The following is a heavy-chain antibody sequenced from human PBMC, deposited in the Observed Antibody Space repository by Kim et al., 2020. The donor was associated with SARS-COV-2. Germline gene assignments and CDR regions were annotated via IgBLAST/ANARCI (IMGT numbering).Heavy chain of an antibody. D-gene: IGHD4-17*01. CDR3: TTDPKPDYGDYVDY. Sequence: AAPVKGRFTISRDDSKNTLYLQMNSLKTEDTAVYYCTTDPKPDYGDYVDYWGQGTLVTVSS. V-gene: IGHV3-15*01. J-gene: IGHJ4*02.